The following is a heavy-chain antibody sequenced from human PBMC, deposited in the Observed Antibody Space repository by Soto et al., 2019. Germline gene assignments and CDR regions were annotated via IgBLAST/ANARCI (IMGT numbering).Heavy chain of an antibody. J-gene: IGHJ6*02. Sequence: PSETLSLTCAVYGGSFSGYYWSWIRQPPGKGLEWIGEINHSGSTNYNPSLKSRVTISVDTSKNQFSLKLSSVTAADTAVYYCARADYDFWSGRDYYGMDVWGRGTTVTVSS. V-gene: IGHV4-34*01. D-gene: IGHD3-3*01. CDR3: ARADYDFWSGRDYYGMDV. CDR2: INHSGST. CDR1: GGSFSGYY.